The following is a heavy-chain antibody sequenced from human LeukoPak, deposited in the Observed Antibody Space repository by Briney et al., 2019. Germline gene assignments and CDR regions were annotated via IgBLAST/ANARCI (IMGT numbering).Heavy chain of an antibody. V-gene: IGHV3-43*02. D-gene: IGHD6-19*01. J-gene: IGHJ3*02. CDR1: GITFDDYA. CDR3: GKDPSRAMAMAFDI. Sequence: GSLRLSCAASGITFDDYAMHWVRQAPGKGLEWVSLISGDGVDTHYADSVKGRFTISRDNNKSSLYLQMNSLITEDTALYYCGKDPSRAMAMAFDIWGQGTMVTVSS. CDR2: ISGDGVDT.